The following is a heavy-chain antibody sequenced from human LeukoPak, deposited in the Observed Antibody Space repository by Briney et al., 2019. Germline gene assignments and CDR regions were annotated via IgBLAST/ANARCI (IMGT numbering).Heavy chain of an antibody. J-gene: IGHJ4*02. D-gene: IGHD4-17*01. CDR2: IYTSGST. Sequence: SETLSLTCTVSGGSISSGSYYWSWIRQPAGKGLEWIGRIYTSGSTNYNPSLKSRVTISVDTSKNQFSLKLSSVTAADTAVYYCARDGDYGGFDYWGQGPLVTVSS. CDR1: GGSISSGSYY. V-gene: IGHV4-61*02. CDR3: ARDGDYGGFDY.